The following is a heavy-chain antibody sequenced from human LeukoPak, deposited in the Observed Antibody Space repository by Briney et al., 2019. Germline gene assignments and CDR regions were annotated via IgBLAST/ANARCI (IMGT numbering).Heavy chain of an antibody. V-gene: IGHV1-46*01. Sequence: ASVKVSCKASGYTFTSYYMHWVRQAPGQGLEWMGIINPSGGSTSYAQKFQGRVTLTRDMSTSTVYMELSSLRSEDTAVYYCARDLGSYGSVIPRSATRSPAYFDYWGQGTLVTVSS. CDR2: INPSGGST. CDR1: GYTFTSYY. J-gene: IGHJ4*02. CDR3: ARDLGSYGSVIPRSATRSPAYFDY. D-gene: IGHD5-18*01.